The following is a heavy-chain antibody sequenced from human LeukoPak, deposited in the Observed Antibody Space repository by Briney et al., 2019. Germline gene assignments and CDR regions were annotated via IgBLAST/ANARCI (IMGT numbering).Heavy chain of an antibody. V-gene: IGHV1-69*05. J-gene: IGHJ4*02. CDR1: GYTFTSYD. Sequence: SVKVSCKASGYTFTSYDINWVRQATGQGLEWMGRIIPIFGTANYAQKFQGRVTITTDESTSTAYMELSSLRSEDTAVYYCAREDSSSWYYFDYWGQGTLVTVSS. D-gene: IGHD6-13*01. CDR3: AREDSSSWYYFDY. CDR2: IIPIFGTA.